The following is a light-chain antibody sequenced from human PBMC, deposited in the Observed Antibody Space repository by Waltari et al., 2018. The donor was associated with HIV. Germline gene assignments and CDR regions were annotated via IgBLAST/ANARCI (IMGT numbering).Light chain of an antibody. Sequence: STNLTQDASVSVALGQTVRITCQGDSLRSYYASWYQQGAGRGPVVVFFGRNNRPSGIPDLFSGASSGNTASLTITGAQAEDEAAYYCHSRDSSGYHVVFGGGTTVTVL. CDR2: GRN. CDR1: SLRSYY. V-gene: IGLV3-19*01. J-gene: IGLJ2*01. CDR3: HSRDSSGYHVV.